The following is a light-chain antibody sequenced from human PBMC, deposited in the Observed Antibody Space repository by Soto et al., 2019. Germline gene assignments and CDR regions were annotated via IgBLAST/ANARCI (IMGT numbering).Light chain of an antibody. J-gene: IGKJ2*01. V-gene: IGKV1-5*03. CDR1: QSISNW. CDR3: QPYDRFPYT. Sequence: DIQMTQSPSTLSASVGDTFTITCRASQSISNWLAWYQQKPGQAPKLLSHKASTLESGVPSRFSGSGSGTEFTVTSSSLQPDDFATIYCQPYDRFPYTFGQGTKREIK. CDR2: KAS.